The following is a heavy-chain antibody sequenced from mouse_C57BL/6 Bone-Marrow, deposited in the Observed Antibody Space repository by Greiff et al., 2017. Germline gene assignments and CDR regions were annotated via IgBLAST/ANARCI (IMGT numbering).Heavy chain of an antibody. V-gene: IGHV1-74*01. CDR2: IHPSDSDT. D-gene: IGHD1-1*01. CDR1: GYTFTSYW. CDR3: AIPYYYSSLPWFAY. J-gene: IGHJ3*01. Sequence: QVQLQQPGAELVKPGASVKVSCTASGYTFTSYWMHWVKQRPGQGLEWIGRIHPSDSDTNYNPKFKGKATLTVDTSSSTAYMQLSSLTSEDSAVYYCAIPYYYSSLPWFAYWGQGTLVTVSA.